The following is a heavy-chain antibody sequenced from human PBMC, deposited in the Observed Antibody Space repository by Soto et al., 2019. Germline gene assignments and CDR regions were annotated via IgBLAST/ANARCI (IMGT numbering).Heavy chain of an antibody. Sequence: PGGSLRLSCAASGFTFSSYSMNWVRQAPGKGLEWVSYISSSSSTIYYADSVKGRFTISGDNAKNSLYLQMNSLRAEDTAVYYCARGDDFWSGYYSYYYYMDVWGKGTTVTVSS. J-gene: IGHJ6*03. CDR2: ISSSSSTI. CDR3: ARGDDFWSGYYSYYYYMDV. V-gene: IGHV3-48*01. D-gene: IGHD3-3*01. CDR1: GFTFSSYS.